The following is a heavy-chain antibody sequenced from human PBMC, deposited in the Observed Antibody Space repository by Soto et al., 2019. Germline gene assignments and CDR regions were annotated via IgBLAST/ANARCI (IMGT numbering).Heavy chain of an antibody. CDR3: ARDLYHVGGYCSGGSCYNGGDY. J-gene: IGHJ4*02. Sequence: PGGSLRLSCAASGFTFSSYWMSWVRQAPGKGLEWVANIKQDGSEKYCVDSVKGRFTISRDNAKNSLYLQMNSLRAEDTAVYYCARDLYHVGGYCSGGSCYNGGDYWGQGTLVTVSS. V-gene: IGHV3-7*04. CDR1: GFTFSSYW. CDR2: IKQDGSEK. D-gene: IGHD2-15*01.